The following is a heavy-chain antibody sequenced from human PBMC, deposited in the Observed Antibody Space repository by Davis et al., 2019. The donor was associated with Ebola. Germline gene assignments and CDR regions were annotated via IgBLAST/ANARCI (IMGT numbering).Heavy chain of an antibody. CDR1: GFTFSNYY. J-gene: IGHJ5*02. D-gene: IGHD3-16*01. CDR3: AKDKGFWVPPDWFGP. Sequence: GESLKISCAASGFTFSNYYLHWVRQAPGKGLEWVACISGSGKTTYYADSVEGRFNISRDNSKNTLSLQMNSVRGEDTAVYYCAKDKGFWVPPDWFGPWGQGVQVTVSS. V-gene: IGHV3-23*01. CDR2: ISGSGKTT.